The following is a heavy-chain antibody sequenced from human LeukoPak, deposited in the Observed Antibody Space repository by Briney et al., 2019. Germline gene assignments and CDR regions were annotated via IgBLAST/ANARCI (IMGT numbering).Heavy chain of an antibody. Sequence: GGSLRLSCTVSGFSLSGYALSCVRRARGKGLEWVSATSSSDAGKYYADSVRGRFTISRDNSRNTMYLQMNSLRVEDAAVYYCAKAPVTSCRGAFCYPFDSWGQGTLVTVSS. V-gene: IGHV3-23*01. D-gene: IGHD2-15*01. J-gene: IGHJ4*02. CDR3: AKAPVTSCRGAFCYPFDS. CDR1: GFSLSGYA. CDR2: TSSSDAGK.